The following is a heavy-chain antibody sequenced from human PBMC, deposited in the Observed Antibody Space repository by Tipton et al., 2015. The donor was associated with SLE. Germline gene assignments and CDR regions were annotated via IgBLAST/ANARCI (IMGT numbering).Heavy chain of an antibody. CDR3: VTIDVGLGGSFDS. Sequence: QVQLVQSGAEVKKPGSSVKVSCKVSAYTLTDLFIHWVRQAPGKGLEWMGGLDPEDGETIYTQKFQGRLTMTEDTSADTFYMELSLLRSEDTAVYYCVTIDVGLGGSFDSWGQGTLVTVSS. J-gene: IGHJ4*02. V-gene: IGHV1-24*01. CDR1: AYTLTDLF. CDR2: LDPEDGET. D-gene: IGHD3-16*01.